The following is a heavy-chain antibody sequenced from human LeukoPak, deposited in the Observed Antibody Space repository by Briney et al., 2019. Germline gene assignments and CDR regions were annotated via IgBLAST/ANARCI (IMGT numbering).Heavy chain of an antibody. V-gene: IGHV3-21*01. D-gene: IGHD5/OR15-5a*01. CDR1: GFTFSTSA. J-gene: IGHJ4*02. Sequence: GGSLRPSCAASGFTFSTSAMYWVRQVPGKGLEWVSSINSYSSHIYYAASVRGRFTVSRDNARNSVYLQMNSLTAEDTAVYYCARDPERYLRTGKFDYWGQGTLVTVSS. CDR3: ARDPERYLRTGKFDY. CDR2: INSYSSHI.